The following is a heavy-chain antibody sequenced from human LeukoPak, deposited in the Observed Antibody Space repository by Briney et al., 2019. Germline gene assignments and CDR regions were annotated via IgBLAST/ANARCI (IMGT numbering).Heavy chain of an antibody. V-gene: IGHV4-59*01. CDR3: ARWGSIAVARFDY. J-gene: IGHJ4*02. D-gene: IGHD6-6*01. Sequence: SETLSLTCTVSGGSISNYYWSWIRQPPGKGLEWIGYIYYTGSTNYDPSLTSRVNISVDTSKNQFSLNLTSVTAADTAVYYCARWGSIAVARFDYWGQGTLVTVSS. CDR2: IYYTGST. CDR1: GGSISNYY.